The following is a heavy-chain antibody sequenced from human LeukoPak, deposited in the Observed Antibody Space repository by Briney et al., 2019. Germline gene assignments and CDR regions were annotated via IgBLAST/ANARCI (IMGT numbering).Heavy chain of an antibody. CDR1: GFTFSSYA. J-gene: IGHJ4*02. V-gene: IGHV3-23*01. Sequence: SGGSLRLSCTASGFTFSSYAMNWVRQAPGKGLDWVSVITNGGTTYYADSVKGRFTISRDNSKSTLFLQMNCLRAEDTAIYYCTKDLSALQWAGDETTVTEGYWGQGTLVTVSS. CDR2: ITNGGTT. CDR3: TKDLSALQWAGDETTVTEGY. D-gene: IGHD4-17*01.